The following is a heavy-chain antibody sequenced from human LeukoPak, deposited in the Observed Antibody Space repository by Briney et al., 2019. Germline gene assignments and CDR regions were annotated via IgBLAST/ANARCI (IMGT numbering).Heavy chain of an antibody. V-gene: IGHV1-69*05. CDR2: IIPIFGTA. J-gene: IGHJ4*02. CDR3: ARGNDVAAFDY. Sequence: ASVRVSCKASGGTFSSYAISWVRQAPGQGLEWMGGIIPIFGTANYAQKFQGRVTITTDESTSTAYMELSSLRSEDTAVYYCARGNDVAAFDYWGQGTLVTVSS. D-gene: IGHD1-1*01. CDR1: GGTFSSYA.